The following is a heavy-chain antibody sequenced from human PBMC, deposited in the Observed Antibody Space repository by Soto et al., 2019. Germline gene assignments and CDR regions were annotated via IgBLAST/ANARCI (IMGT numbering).Heavy chain of an antibody. CDR2: INHSGST. Sequence: PSETLALTCAVYGESFCGYDCSWIRKPPGKGLEWIGEINHSGSTNYNPSLKSRVTISVDTSKNQFSLKLSSVTATDTAVYYCTRHGTIFGVVIIGWWFDPWGQGARVTVSS. V-gene: IGHV4-34*01. CDR1: GESFCGYD. D-gene: IGHD3-3*01. CDR3: TRHGTIFGVVIIGWWFDP. J-gene: IGHJ5*02.